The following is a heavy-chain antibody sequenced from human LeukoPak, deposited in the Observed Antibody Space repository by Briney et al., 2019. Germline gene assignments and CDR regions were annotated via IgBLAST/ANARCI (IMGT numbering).Heavy chain of an antibody. J-gene: IGHJ4*02. CDR3: TRRASSADY. CDR1: GFTFGDYG. CDR2: IRSKAYGGTT. Sequence: SGGSLRLSCTASGFTFGDYGMTWVRHAPGKGLEWVGFIRSKAYGGTTEYAASVKGRFTISRDDSKSIAYLQMNSLKTEDTAVYYCTRRASSADYWGQGTLVTVSS. V-gene: IGHV3-49*04.